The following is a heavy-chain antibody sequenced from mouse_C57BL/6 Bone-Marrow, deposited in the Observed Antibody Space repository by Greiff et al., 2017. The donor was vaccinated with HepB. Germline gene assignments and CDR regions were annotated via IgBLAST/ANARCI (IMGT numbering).Heavy chain of an antibody. CDR1: GFTFSSYT. J-gene: IGHJ4*01. Sequence: DVQLVESGGGLVKPGGSLKLSCAASGFTFSSYTMSWVRQTPEKRLEWVATISGGGGNTYYPDSVKGRFTISRDNAKNTLYLQMSSLRSEDTALYYCARPRYMDYWGQGTSVTVSS. CDR2: ISGGGGNT. CDR3: ARPRYMDY. V-gene: IGHV5-9*01.